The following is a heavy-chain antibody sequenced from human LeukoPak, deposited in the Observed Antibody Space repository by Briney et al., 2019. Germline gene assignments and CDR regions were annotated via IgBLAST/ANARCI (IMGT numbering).Heavy chain of an antibody. J-gene: IGHJ4*02. CDR2: IYTSGST. D-gene: IGHD3-22*01. CDR3: ARDGDNYYDSSGYKTPFDY. CDR1: GGSISSYY. Sequence: PSETLSLTCTVSGGSISSYYWSWIRQPAGKGLEWIGRIYTSGSTNYNPSLKSRVTISVDKSKNQFSLKLSSVTAADTAVYYCARDGDNYYDSSGYKTPFDYWGRGTLVTVPS. V-gene: IGHV4-4*07.